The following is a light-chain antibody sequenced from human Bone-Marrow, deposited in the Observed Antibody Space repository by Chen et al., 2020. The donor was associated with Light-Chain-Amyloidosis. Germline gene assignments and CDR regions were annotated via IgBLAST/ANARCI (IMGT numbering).Light chain of an antibody. J-gene: IGLJ2*01. CDR2: RDT. Sequence: YELPQPPSVSVSPGQTARITCSGTDLPTKYASLYQQKPGIAPALVIHRDTERPSGISERFSGSSSGTPATLTISGVQAEDEADYHCQSADSSGTYEVIFGGGTKLTAL. CDR1: DLPTKY. CDR3: QSADSSGTYEVI. V-gene: IGLV3-25*03.